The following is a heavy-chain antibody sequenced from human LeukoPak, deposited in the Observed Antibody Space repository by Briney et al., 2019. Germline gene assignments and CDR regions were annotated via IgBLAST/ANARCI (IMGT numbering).Heavy chain of an antibody. CDR2: ISSSSSYI. D-gene: IGHD6-19*01. J-gene: IGHJ4*02. Sequence: SQRLSCAPSGVTVCSYSMKWVRQTPGKGLEWVSCISSSSSYIYYADSVKGRFTISRDNAKNSLYLQMNSLRAEDTAVYYCARDRGAVAGNEKDFDYWGQGTLVTVSS. CDR3: ARDRGAVAGNEKDFDY. CDR1: GVTVCSYS. V-gene: IGHV3-21*01.